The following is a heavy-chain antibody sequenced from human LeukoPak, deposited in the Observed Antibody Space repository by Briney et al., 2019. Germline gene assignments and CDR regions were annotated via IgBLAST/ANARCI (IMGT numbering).Heavy chain of an antibody. CDR2: IWYDGQTK. Sequence: GGSLRLSCAASGFTFSNYGMHWVRQAPGKGLEWVALIWYDGQTKFYADSVKGRFTISRDNSGNTLFLHMTSLRVEDTAVYYCAREWGRIAVAGGPGYWGQGALVTVSS. D-gene: IGHD6-19*01. V-gene: IGHV3-33*01. CDR3: AREWGRIAVAGGPGY. J-gene: IGHJ4*02. CDR1: GFTFSNYG.